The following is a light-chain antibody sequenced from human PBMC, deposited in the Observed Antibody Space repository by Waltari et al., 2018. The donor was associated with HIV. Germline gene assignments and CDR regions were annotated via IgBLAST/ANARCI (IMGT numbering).Light chain of an antibody. J-gene: IGKJ5*01. Sequence: IVMTQSPPTLAVHPGETASISCTASQSIMHNNKEIYLDWYVQKQGQAPQLLIYLTSDRAAGVPHRISGTGTDTEFTLRSDTVEATDVDTYYCMQSLQAPLSFGQGTRLEIK. CDR1: QSIMHNNKEIY. CDR2: LTS. CDR3: MQSLQAPLS. V-gene: IGKV2-28*01.